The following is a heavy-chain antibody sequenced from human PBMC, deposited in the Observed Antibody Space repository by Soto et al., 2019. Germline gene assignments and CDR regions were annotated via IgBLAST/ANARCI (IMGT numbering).Heavy chain of an antibody. CDR1: GFTFSSYA. D-gene: IGHD3-22*01. CDR3: GTVVGVIWDSSGSLVDY. Sequence: GGSLRLSCAASGFTFSSYAMSWVRQAPGKGLEWVSAISGSGGSTYYADSVKGRFTISRDNSKNTLYLQMNSLRAEDTAVYYCGTVVGVIWDSSGSLVDYWGQGTLVTVSS. V-gene: IGHV3-23*01. CDR2: ISGSGGST. J-gene: IGHJ4*02.